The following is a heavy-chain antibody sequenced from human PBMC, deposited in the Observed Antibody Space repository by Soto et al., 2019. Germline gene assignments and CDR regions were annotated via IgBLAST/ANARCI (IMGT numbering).Heavy chain of an antibody. D-gene: IGHD3-10*01. V-gene: IGHV4-34*01. Sequence: LSLTCAVYGGSFSGYYWSWIRQPPGKGLEWIGEINHSGSTNYNPSLKSRVTISVDTSKNQFSLKLSSMTAADTAVYYCARGGRITMVRGVIPKFDPWGQGTLVTVSS. J-gene: IGHJ5*02. CDR1: GGSFSGYY. CDR2: INHSGST. CDR3: ARGGRITMVRGVIPKFDP.